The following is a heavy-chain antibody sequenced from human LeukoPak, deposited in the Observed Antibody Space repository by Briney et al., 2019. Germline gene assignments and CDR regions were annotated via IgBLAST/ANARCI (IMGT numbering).Heavy chain of an antibody. D-gene: IGHD3-3*01. CDR2: IYTSGST. CDR3: ARHYSAYYDFWSGYSDYYYMDV. Sequence: SETLSLTCTVSGGSISTYYWSWIRQPAGKGLEWIGRIYTSGSTNYNPSLKSRVTMSVDTSKNQFSLKLSSVTAADTAVYYCARHYSAYYDFWSGYSDYYYMDVWGKGTTVTVSS. V-gene: IGHV4-4*07. CDR1: GGSISTYY. J-gene: IGHJ6*03.